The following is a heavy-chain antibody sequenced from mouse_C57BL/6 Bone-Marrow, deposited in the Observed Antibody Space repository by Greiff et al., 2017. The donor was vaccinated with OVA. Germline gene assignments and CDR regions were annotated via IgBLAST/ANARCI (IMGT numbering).Heavy chain of an antibody. CDR3: ARFGDY. Sequence: EVMLVESGGGLVKPGGSLKLSCAASGFTFRDYGMHWVRQAPEKGLAWVAYISSGSSTIYYADTVKGRFTISRDNAKNTLFLQMTSLRSEDTAMYYCARFGDYWGQGTTLTVSS. CDR2: ISSGSSTI. V-gene: IGHV5-17*01. CDR1: GFTFRDYG. J-gene: IGHJ2*01.